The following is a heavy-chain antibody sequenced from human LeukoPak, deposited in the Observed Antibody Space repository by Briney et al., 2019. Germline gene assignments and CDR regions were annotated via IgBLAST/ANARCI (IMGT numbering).Heavy chain of an antibody. CDR1: GYSSTSYW. CDR3: ARAPTSTFPFDY. J-gene: IGHJ4*02. CDR2: IYPSDSDT. Sequence: GESLKISCKGSGYSSTSYWIGWGRRMPGKGLEWRGIIYPSDSDTRYIPSFQGQVTISADKSISTAYLQWSSLKASDTAVYYCARAPTSTFPFDYWGQGTLVTVSS. D-gene: IGHD2/OR15-2a*01. V-gene: IGHV5-51*01.